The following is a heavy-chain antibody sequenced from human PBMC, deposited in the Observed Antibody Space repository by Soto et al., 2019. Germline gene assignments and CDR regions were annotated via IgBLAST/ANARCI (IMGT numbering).Heavy chain of an antibody. CDR1: GGTFSSYA. CDR3: ANVRRRELWRTDWFDP. CDR2: IIPIFGTA. D-gene: IGHD1-26*01. V-gene: IGHV1-69*12. J-gene: IGHJ5*02. Sequence: QVQLVQSGAEVKKPGSSVKVSCKASGGTFSSYAISWVRQAPGQGLEWMGGIIPIFGTANYAQKFQGRVTSTADESTSTAYMELSSLRSEDTAVYYCANVRRRELWRTDWFDPWGQGTLVTVSS.